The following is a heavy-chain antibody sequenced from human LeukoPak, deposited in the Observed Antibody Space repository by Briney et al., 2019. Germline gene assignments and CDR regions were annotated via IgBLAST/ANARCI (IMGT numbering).Heavy chain of an antibody. CDR1: GFTFSSYA. D-gene: IGHD2-15*01. Sequence: PGGSLSLSCAASGFTFSSYAMHWVRQAPGKGLEWVAVISYDGSNKYYADSVKGRFAISRDNSKSTLYLQMNRLRAEDTAVYYCARDGGGGYDPNCSGGSCYPFHFDYWGQGTLVTASS. CDR2: ISYDGSNK. J-gene: IGHJ4*02. CDR3: ARDGGGGYDPNCSGGSCYPFHFDY. V-gene: IGHV3-30*09.